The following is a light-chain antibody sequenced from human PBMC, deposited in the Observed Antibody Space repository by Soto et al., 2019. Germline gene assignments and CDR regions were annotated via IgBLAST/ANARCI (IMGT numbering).Light chain of an antibody. CDR1: SSDVGSYNR. J-gene: IGLJ1*01. Sequence: QSALTQPPSVSGSPGQSVAISCTGTSSDVGSYNRVSWYQQPPGTAPKLMIYDVSNRPSGVPDRFSGSKSGNTASLPISGLQAEDEADYYCSSYTSSSTYVFGTGTKVTVL. V-gene: IGLV2-18*02. CDR3: SSYTSSSTYV. CDR2: DVS.